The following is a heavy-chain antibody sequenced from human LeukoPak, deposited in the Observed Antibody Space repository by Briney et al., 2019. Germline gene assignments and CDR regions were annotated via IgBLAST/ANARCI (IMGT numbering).Heavy chain of an antibody. CDR2: MNPNSGNT. CDR3: ARRFSGSWSPITY. D-gene: IGHD3-10*01. J-gene: IGHJ4*02. V-gene: IGHV1-8*01. Sequence: ASVKVSCKASGYTFTSYDINWVRQATGQGLEWMGWMNPNSGNTGYAQKFQGRVTMTRNTAISTAYMELSSLRSEDTTVYYCARRFSGSWSPITYWGQGTLVTVSS. CDR1: GYTFTSYD.